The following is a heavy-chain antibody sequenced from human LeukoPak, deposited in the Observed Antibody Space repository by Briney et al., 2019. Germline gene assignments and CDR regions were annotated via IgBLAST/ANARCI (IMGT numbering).Heavy chain of an antibody. CDR3: ARALYYFDY. CDR2: IYYSGST. J-gene: IGHJ4*02. Sequence: SETLSLTCTVSGGSVSSGGYYLSWIREHPGKGLEWIGYIYYSGSTYYNPSLKSRVTISVDTSKNQFSLKLSSVTAADTAVYYCARALYYFDYWGQGTLVTVSS. V-gene: IGHV4-31*03. CDR1: GGSVSSGGYY.